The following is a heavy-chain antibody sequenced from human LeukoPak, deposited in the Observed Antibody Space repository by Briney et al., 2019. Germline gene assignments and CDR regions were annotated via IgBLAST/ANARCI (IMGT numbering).Heavy chain of an antibody. CDR2: ISSSSSYT. J-gene: IGHJ3*02. D-gene: IGHD2-2*01. CDR3: ARGYCSSTSCYVFAFDI. V-gene: IGHV3-11*06. Sequence: PGGSLRLSCAASGFTFSDYCMSWVRQAPGKGLEWVSYISSSSSYTNYADSVKGRFTISRDNAKNSLYLQMNSMRAEDTAVYYCARGYCSSTSCYVFAFDIWGQGTMVTVSS. CDR1: GFTFSDYC.